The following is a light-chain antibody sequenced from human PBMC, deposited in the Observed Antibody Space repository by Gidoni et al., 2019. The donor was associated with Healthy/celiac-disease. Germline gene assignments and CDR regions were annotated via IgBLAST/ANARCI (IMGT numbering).Light chain of an antibody. J-gene: IGKJ1*01. CDR3: QQYNSYPRT. Sequence: DIQMTQSPSTLSASVGDRVTTTCRASQSISSCLAWYQQKPGKAPKLLIYKASSLESGVPARFSGSGAGTEFTLNISSLQHDDFATYNCQQYNSYPRTFGQGTKVEIK. CDR1: QSISSC. V-gene: IGKV1-5*03. CDR2: KAS.